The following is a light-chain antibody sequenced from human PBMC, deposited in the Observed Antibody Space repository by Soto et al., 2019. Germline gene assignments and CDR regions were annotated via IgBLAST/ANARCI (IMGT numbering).Light chain of an antibody. CDR3: CSYAGSSTFVV. J-gene: IGLJ2*01. CDR2: EGS. CDR1: SSDVGSYNL. V-gene: IGLV2-23*03. Sequence: QSALTQPASVSGSPGQSITSSCTGTSSDVGSYNLVSWYQQHPGKAPKLMIYEGSKRPSGVPNRFSGSKSGNTASLTISGLQAEDDADYYCCSYAGSSTFVVFGGGTKLTVL.